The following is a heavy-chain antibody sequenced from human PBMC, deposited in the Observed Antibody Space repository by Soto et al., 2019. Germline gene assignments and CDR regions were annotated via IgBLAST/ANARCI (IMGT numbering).Heavy chain of an antibody. CDR1: GGSISSYY. J-gene: IGHJ5*02. CDR2: IYYSGST. D-gene: IGHD2-8*01. CDR3: ARETEGYCTNGVCYWFDP. V-gene: IGHV4-59*01. Sequence: SETLSLTCTVSGGSISSYYWSWIRQPPGKGLEWIGYIYYSGSTNYNPSLKSRVTISVGTSKNQFSLKLSSVTAADTAVYYCARETEGYCTNGVCYWFDPWGQGTLVTVSS.